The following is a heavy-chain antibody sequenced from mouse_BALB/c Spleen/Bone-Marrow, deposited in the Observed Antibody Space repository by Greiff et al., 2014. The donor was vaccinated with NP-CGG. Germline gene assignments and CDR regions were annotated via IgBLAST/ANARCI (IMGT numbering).Heavy chain of an antibody. Sequence: QVQLQQSGAESVKPGTSVKLSCKASGYNFTSYWINWVKLRPGQGLEWIGDIYPGSGGNHKNEKFKTKATLTVDTSSSTAYMQLSSLASEDSALYYCARDENWAFAYWGQGTLVTVSA. CDR1: GYNFTSYW. CDR2: IYPGSGGN. J-gene: IGHJ3*01. CDR3: ARDENWAFAY. V-gene: IGHV1-55*01. D-gene: IGHD4-1*01.